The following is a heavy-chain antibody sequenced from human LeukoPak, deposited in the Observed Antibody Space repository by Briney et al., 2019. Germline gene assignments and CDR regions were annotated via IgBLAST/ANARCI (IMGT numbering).Heavy chain of an antibody. CDR2: MNPNSGNT. CDR1: GYTFINYG. J-gene: IGHJ4*02. Sequence: ASVKVSCKAAGYTFINYGISWVRQATGQGLEWMGWMNPNSGNTGYAQKFQGRVTITRNTSISTAYMELSSLRSEDTAVYYCARDGDTMVRGVIMYWGQGTLVTVSS. D-gene: IGHD3-10*01. CDR3: ARDGDTMVRGVIMY. V-gene: IGHV1-8*03.